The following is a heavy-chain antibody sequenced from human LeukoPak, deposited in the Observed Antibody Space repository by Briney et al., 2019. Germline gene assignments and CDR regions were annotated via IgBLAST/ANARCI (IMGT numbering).Heavy chain of an antibody. Sequence: GRSLRLSCAASGFTLSTYGVHWVRQAPGKGLEWVAVMSYEGIYEYYADSVKGRFTISRDNAKNSMYLQMNSVRADDTAVYYCARSSMVDANDAFDIWGQGTMVTISS. CDR2: MSYEGIYE. D-gene: IGHD2-15*01. CDR3: ARSSMVDANDAFDI. CDR1: GFTLSTYG. V-gene: IGHV3-30*03. J-gene: IGHJ3*02.